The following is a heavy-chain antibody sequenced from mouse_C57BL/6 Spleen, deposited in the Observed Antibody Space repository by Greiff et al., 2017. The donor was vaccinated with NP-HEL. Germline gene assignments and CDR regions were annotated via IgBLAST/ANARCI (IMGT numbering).Heavy chain of an antibody. D-gene: IGHD1-1*01. CDR3: ERDELLLRED. CDR1: GSPFSSYW. Sequence: VQLQQSGAELVKPGAPVKISCKASGSPFSSYWMTWVKQRPGKGLEWIGQIYLGVGDINYNGKLKGRATLAADTSSSTADMQLSSLTSKDSAVYVCERDELLLREDWGQGTTLTVSS. CDR2: IYLGVGDI. J-gene: IGHJ2*01. V-gene: IGHV1-80*01.